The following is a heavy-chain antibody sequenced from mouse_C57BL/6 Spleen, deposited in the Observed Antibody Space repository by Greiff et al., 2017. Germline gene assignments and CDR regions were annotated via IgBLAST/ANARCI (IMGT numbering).Heavy chain of an antibody. CDR1: GYAFTNYL. Sequence: QVQLQQSGAELVRPGTSVKVSCKASGYAFTNYLIEWVKQRPGQGLEWIGVINPGSGGTNYNEKFKGKATLTADKSSSTAYMQLSSLTSEDSAVYFCARSSPSYDGKREFSLDYWGQGTTLTVSS. J-gene: IGHJ2*01. CDR3: ARSSPSYDGKREFSLDY. D-gene: IGHD2-1*01. V-gene: IGHV1-54*01. CDR2: INPGSGGT.